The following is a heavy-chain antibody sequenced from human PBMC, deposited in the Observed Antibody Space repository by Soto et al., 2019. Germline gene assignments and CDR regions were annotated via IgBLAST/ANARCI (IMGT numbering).Heavy chain of an antibody. CDR2: IKQDGSEE. CDR1: GFTFSIYW. CDR3: ATSSDTGYIFDY. V-gene: IGHV3-7*01. D-gene: IGHD3-9*01. J-gene: IGHJ4*02. Sequence: ESLRLSCAASGFTFSIYWMSWVRQAPGKGLEWVANIKQDGSEEYYVDSVKGRFTISRDSAKNSLYLQMNSLRAEDTAVYYCATSSDTGYIFDYWGRGTLVTVSS.